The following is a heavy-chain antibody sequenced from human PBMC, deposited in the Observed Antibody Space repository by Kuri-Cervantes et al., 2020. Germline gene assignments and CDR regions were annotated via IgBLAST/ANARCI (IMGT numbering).Heavy chain of an antibody. CDR2: ISESGGTT. CDR1: GFTFSSYA. D-gene: IGHD6-19*01. J-gene: IGHJ4*02. V-gene: IGHV3-23*01. Sequence: GESLKISCAASGFTFSSYAMHWVRQAPGKGLEWVSAISESGGTTYYADSVKGRFTISRDNSKITLYLQMNSLRAEDTAVYYCARSKSAVTHAGYWGQGTLVTVSS. CDR3: ARSKSAVTHAGY.